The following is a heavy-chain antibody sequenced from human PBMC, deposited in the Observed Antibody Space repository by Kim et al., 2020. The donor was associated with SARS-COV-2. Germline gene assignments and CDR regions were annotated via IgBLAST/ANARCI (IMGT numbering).Heavy chain of an antibody. Sequence: GESLKISCKGSGYSFTSYWIGWVRQMPGKGLEWMGIIYPGDSDTRYSPSFQGQVTISADKSISTAYLQWSSLKASDTAMYYCARHTHPYDSSGYWSYWGQGTLVTVSS. D-gene: IGHD3-22*01. V-gene: IGHV5-51*01. CDR3: ARHTHPYDSSGYWSY. CDR2: IYPGDSDT. CDR1: GYSFTSYW. J-gene: IGHJ4*02.